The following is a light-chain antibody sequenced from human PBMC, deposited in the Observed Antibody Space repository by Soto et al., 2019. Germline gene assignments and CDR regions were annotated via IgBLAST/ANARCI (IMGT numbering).Light chain of an antibody. CDR2: GAS. CDR1: QGISNW. J-gene: IGKJ1*01. CDR3: QHYNSYGVWS. V-gene: IGKV1-5*01. Sequence: DIEMTQSPSTLSASVGDRVTITCRASQGISNWLAWYQQKPGKAPKLLIYGASSLEHGVPSRFSGSGSGTEFTLTISSLQPDDFATYFRQHYNSYGVWSFGHGTKV.